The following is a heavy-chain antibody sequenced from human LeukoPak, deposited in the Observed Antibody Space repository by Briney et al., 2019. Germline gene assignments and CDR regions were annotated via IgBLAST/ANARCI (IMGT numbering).Heavy chain of an antibody. J-gene: IGHJ5*02. CDR3: ARDPYYYDSSGYYATDTRGP. V-gene: IGHV1-2*02. D-gene: IGHD3-22*01. CDR1: GYTFTGYY. Sequence: ASVKVSCKASGYTFTGYYMHWVRQAPGQGLEWMGWINPNSGGTNYAQKFQGRVTMTRDTSISTAYMELSRLRSEDTAVYYCARDPYYYDSSGYYATDTRGPWGQGTLVTVSS. CDR2: INPNSGGT.